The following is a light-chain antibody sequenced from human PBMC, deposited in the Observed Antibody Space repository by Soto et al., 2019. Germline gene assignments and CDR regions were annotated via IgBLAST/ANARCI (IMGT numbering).Light chain of an antibody. CDR1: QGVRSD. CDR3: QQYSKWPLT. CDR2: GAS. Sequence: MTQAPETLPVSPGDRATLTCRASQGVRSDLAWYQQKAGQSPRLLIYGASTRAAETPARFSGSGSETEFTLTISSLQSEDFAVYYCQQYSKWPLTFGGGTKVDIK. V-gene: IGKV3-15*01. J-gene: IGKJ4*01.